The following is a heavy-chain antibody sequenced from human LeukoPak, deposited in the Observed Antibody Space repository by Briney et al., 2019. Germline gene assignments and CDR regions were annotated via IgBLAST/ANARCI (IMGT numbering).Heavy chain of an antibody. J-gene: IGHJ6*03. CDR2: IIGSGGST. Sequence: AGGSLRLSCTASGFTFSSYAMSWVRQAPGKGLEWVSGIIGSGGSTYYADSVKGRFTISRDNSQNTLYLQMNSLRADDTAVYYCAKERGTAMVRSYYMDVWGKGTTVTVSS. CDR1: GFTFSSYA. V-gene: IGHV3-23*01. CDR3: AKERGTAMVRSYYMDV. D-gene: IGHD5-18*01.